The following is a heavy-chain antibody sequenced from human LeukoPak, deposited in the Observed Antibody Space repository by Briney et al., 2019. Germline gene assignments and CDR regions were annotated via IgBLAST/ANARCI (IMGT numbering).Heavy chain of an antibody. CDR1: GFTFSSYV. Sequence: PGGPLRLSCAASGFTFSSYVMSWVRQAPGKGLEWVSAISDNSVSTYYADSVKGRFTVSRDNSKNTLYLQMNSLRVEDTAVYFCAKGSSSSRPYYFDYWGQGTLVTVSS. CDR2: ISDNSVST. CDR3: AKGSSSSRPYYFDY. D-gene: IGHD6-6*01. V-gene: IGHV3-23*01. J-gene: IGHJ4*02.